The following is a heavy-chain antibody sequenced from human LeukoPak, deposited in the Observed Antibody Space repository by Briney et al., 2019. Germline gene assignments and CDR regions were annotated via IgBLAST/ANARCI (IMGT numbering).Heavy chain of an antibody. CDR3: AREGWFGTCGY. Sequence: GGSLGLSCAASGFTFTKYGMHWVRQAPGKGLEWVSSISSSSSYIYYADSVKGRFTISRDNAKNSLYLQMNSLRAEDTAVYYCAREGWFGTCGYWGQGTLVTVSS. D-gene: IGHD3-10*01. J-gene: IGHJ4*02. V-gene: IGHV3-21*01. CDR1: GFTFTKYG. CDR2: ISSSSSYI.